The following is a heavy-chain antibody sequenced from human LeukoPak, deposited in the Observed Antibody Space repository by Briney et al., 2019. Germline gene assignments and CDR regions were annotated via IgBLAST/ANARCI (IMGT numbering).Heavy chain of an antibody. CDR1: GYTFTGYY. D-gene: IGHD3-10*01. CDR2: INPNSGGT. CDR3: ARDLYYYGSGSYYPGGYYYYYMDV. V-gene: IGHV1-2*02. J-gene: IGHJ6*03. Sequence: ASVKVSCKASGYTFTGYYMHWARQAPGQGLEWMGWINPNSGGTNYAQKFQGRVTMTRDTSISTAYMELRRLRSDDTAVYYCARDLYYYGSGSYYPGGYYYYYMDVWGKGTTVTVSS.